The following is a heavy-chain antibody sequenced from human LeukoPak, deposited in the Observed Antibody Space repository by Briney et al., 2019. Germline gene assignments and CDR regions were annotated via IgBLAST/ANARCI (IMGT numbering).Heavy chain of an antibody. J-gene: IGHJ4*02. D-gene: IGHD6-13*01. CDR2: IYYSGST. Sequence: MSSETLSLTCTVSGGSISSSSYYWGWIRQPPGKGLEWIGSIYYSGSTYYNPSLKSRITMSVDTSKNQFSLKLSSVTAADTAVYYCARSSSSWYNSLRYWGQGTLVTVSS. CDR1: GGSISSSSYY. V-gene: IGHV4-39*07. CDR3: ARSSSSWYNSLRY.